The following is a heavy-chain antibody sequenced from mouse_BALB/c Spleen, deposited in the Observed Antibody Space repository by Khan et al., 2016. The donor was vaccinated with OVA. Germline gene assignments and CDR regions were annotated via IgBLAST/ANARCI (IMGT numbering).Heavy chain of an antibody. CDR1: GYTFTKYW. Sequence: VQLQQSGAELAKPGASVKMSCKASGYTFTKYWMHWVKQRPGQGLEWIGYINPSTGYTEYNQKFKDKATLTADKSSSTAYMQLSRLTSEDSAVYYCVNHGSSSAWFTYWGQGTLVTVSA. J-gene: IGHJ3*01. D-gene: IGHD1-1*01. V-gene: IGHV1-7*01. CDR2: INPSTGYT. CDR3: VNHGSSSAWFTY.